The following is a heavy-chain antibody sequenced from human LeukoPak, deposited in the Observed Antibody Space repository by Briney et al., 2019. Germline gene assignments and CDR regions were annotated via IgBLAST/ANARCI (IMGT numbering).Heavy chain of an antibody. Sequence: ASVKVSCKASGYTFTSYYMHWVRQAPGQGLEWMGIINPSGGSTSYAQKFQGRVTMTRDMSTSTVYMELSSLRSEDTAVYYCARDEGLAAAGRGYYYYMDVWGKGTTVTVSS. V-gene: IGHV1-46*01. CDR2: INPSGGST. J-gene: IGHJ6*03. D-gene: IGHD6-13*01. CDR3: ARDEGLAAAGRGYYYYMDV. CDR1: GYTFTSYY.